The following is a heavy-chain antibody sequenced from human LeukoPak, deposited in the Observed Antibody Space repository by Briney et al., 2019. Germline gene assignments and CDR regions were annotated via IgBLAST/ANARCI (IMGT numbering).Heavy chain of an antibody. CDR2: ISSSSSYI. CDR1: GFTFSSYW. Sequence: PGGSLRLSCATSGFTFSSYWMNWVRQAPGKGLEWVSSISSSSSYIYYADSVKGRFTISRDNAKNSLYLQMNSLRAEDTAVYYCARDPPYSSGWYLAQYFDYWGQGTLVTVSS. D-gene: IGHD6-19*01. CDR3: ARDPPYSSGWYLAQYFDY. J-gene: IGHJ4*02. V-gene: IGHV3-21*01.